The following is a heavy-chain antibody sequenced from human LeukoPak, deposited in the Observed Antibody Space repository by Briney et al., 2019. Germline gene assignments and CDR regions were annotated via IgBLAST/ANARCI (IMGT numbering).Heavy chain of an antibody. J-gene: IGHJ4*02. CDR2: IDHSGST. CDR1: GGSISSSNW. CDR3: AREDYYGSGSYLY. Sequence: SETLSLTCAVSGGSISSSNWWSWVRQPPGKGLEWIGEIDHSGSTNYNPSLKSRVTISVDKSKNQFSLKLSSVTAADTAVYYCAREDYYGSGSYLYWGQGTLVTVSS. V-gene: IGHV4-4*02. D-gene: IGHD3-10*01.